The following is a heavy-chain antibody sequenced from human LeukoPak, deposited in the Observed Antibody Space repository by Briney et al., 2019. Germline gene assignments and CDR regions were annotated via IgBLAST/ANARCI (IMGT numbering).Heavy chain of an antibody. Sequence: GGSLRPSCTAPGFTFSDYAVSWVRQAPGKGLEWVGFIRSNACGGNTEYAASVKGRVTISRDDATSIAYMQMNSQKTDDTAVYYCIRDPSDSRSWYGFYYCGLDVWVEGTTVTVRS. J-gene: IGHJ6*04. CDR1: GFTFSDYA. CDR2: IRSNACGGNT. V-gene: IGHV3-49*04. D-gene: IGHD6-13*01. CDR3: IRDPSDSRSWYGFYYCGLDV.